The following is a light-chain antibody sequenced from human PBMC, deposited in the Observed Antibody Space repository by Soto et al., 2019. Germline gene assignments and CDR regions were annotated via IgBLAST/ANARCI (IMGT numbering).Light chain of an antibody. CDR2: GAS. CDR3: QQYGSSGT. Sequence: EILMTQSPSTLSVSPGERATFSCRASQSVRSNLAWYQQKPGQAPRLLIYGASIRATGIPARLSGSGSGTEFTLTISSLQSEDFAVYYCQQYGSSGTFGQGTKVDIK. CDR1: QSVRSN. J-gene: IGKJ1*01. V-gene: IGKV3-15*01.